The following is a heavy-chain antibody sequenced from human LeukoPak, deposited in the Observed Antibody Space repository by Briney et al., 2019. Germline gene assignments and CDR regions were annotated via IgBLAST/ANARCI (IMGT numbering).Heavy chain of an antibody. D-gene: IGHD3-3*01. CDR1: GFTVSSNY. Sequence: GGSLRLSCAASGFTVSSNYMSWVRQAPGKGLEWVSAISGSGGSTYYADSVKGRFTISRDNSKNTLYLQMNSLRAEDTAVYYCVKLLWRGVVENLIFDIWGQGTMVTVSS. V-gene: IGHV3-23*01. CDR3: VKLLWRGVVENLIFDI. CDR2: ISGSGGST. J-gene: IGHJ3*02.